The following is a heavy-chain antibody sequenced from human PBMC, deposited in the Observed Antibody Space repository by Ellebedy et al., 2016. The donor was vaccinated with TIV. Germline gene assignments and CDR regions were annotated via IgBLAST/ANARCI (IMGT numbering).Heavy chain of an antibody. CDR2: IYQDGSEK. CDR3: ARRGSYGDYAVQVNNWFDA. Sequence: GESLKISCAASGFTFRSYWMAWVRQALGKGLEWVANIYQDGSEKFYEDSVKGRFTISRDNAKNSLFLQMNSLRVEDTAGYFCARRGSYGDYAVQVNNWFDAWGQGTLVTVSS. V-gene: IGHV3-7*01. J-gene: IGHJ5*02. D-gene: IGHD4-17*01. CDR1: GFTFRSYW.